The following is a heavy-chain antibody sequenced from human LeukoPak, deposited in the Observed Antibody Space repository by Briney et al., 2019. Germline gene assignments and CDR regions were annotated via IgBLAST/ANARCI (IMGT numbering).Heavy chain of an antibody. J-gene: IGHJ6*03. Sequence: GASVKVSCKASGYSFTSYDINWGRQAAGQGLEWMGWMNPNSGNTGYAQRLQGRVSMTMNTSITTAYMELSSLRSEDAAVYYCARALSWTTQSYYYMDVWGKGTTVTVSS. CDR2: MNPNSGNT. CDR3: ARALSWTTQSYYYMDV. V-gene: IGHV1-8*01. CDR1: GYSFTSYD. D-gene: IGHD3/OR15-3a*01.